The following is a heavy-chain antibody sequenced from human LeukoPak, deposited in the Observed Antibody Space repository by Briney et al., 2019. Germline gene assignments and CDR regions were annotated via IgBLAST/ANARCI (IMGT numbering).Heavy chain of an antibody. CDR1: GGSISSYY. Sequence: SETLSLTCTVSGGSISSYYWSWIRQPAGKGLEWIGRIYTSGSTNYNPSLKSRVTMSVDTSKNQFSLKLSSVTAADTAVYYCARGACSGGSCYRVPKYFQHWGQGTLVTVSS. D-gene: IGHD2-15*01. CDR2: IYTSGST. CDR3: ARGACSGGSCYRVPKYFQH. J-gene: IGHJ1*01. V-gene: IGHV4-4*07.